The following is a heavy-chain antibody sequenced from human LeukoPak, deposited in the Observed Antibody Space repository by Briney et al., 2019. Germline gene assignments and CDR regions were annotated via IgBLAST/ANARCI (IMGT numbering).Heavy chain of an antibody. D-gene: IGHD3-3*01. CDR1: GGSISSGDYY. Sequence: PSETLSLTCTVSGGSISSGDYYWSWIRQPPGKGLEWIGYIYYSGSTYYNPSLKSRVTISVDTSKNQFSLKLSSVTAADTAVYYCAGRGITIFGVVYSEFWFDPWGQGTLVTVSS. CDR3: AGRGITIFGVVYSEFWFDP. V-gene: IGHV4-30-4*08. J-gene: IGHJ5*02. CDR2: IYYSGST.